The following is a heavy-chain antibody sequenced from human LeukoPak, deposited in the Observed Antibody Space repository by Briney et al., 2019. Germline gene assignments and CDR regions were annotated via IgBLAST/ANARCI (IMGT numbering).Heavy chain of an antibody. CDR3: ARGGGSYGFVLGAFDI. CDR1: GGSVSSGSYY. V-gene: IGHV4-61*01. D-gene: IGHD1-26*01. CDR2: IYYSGST. J-gene: IGHJ3*02. Sequence: SETLSLTCTVSGGSVSSGSYYRSWIRQPPGKGLEWIGYIYYSGSTNYNPSLKSRVTISVDTSKNQFSLKLSSVTAADTAVYYCARGGGSYGFVLGAFDIWGQGTMVTVSS.